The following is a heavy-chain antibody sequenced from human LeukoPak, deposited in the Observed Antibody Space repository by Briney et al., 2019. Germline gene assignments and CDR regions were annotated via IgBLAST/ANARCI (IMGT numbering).Heavy chain of an antibody. Sequence: ASVKVSCKASGYTFTSYAMHWVRQAPGQRLEWMGWINAGNGNTKYSQKFQGRVTITRDTSASTAYMELSSLRSEDTAVYYCARVIASSDEGQWLVLDDAFDIWGQGTMVTVSS. CDR3: ARVIASSDEGQWLVLDDAFDI. D-gene: IGHD6-19*01. CDR1: GYTFTSYA. CDR2: INAGNGNT. V-gene: IGHV1-3*01. J-gene: IGHJ3*02.